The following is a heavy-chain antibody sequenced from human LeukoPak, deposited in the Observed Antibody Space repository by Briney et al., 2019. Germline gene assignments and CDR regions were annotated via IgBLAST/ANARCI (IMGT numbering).Heavy chain of an antibody. D-gene: IGHD3-3*01. CDR3: AKTGRGYYDFFDP. CDR2: INTNTGSP. CDR1: GYTFRAHA. Sequence: ASVKVSCKASGYTFRAHAINGVRQVPGQGLEWMGWINTNTGSPKYAQDFTGRFVFSLDTSVNTTYLQISDLRAEDTAVYYCAKTGRGYYDFFDPWGQGTLVTVSS. V-gene: IGHV7-4-1*02. J-gene: IGHJ5*02.